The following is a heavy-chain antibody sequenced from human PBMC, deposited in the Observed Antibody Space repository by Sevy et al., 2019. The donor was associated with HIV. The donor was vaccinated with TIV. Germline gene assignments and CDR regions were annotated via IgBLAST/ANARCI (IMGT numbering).Heavy chain of an antibody. V-gene: IGHV3-30*02. CDR3: AKNTAAVGVGGFDY. CDR1: GFTFSYSG. D-gene: IGHD2-8*01. CDR2: IEFDGSSQ. Sequence: GGSLRLSCAASGFTFSYSGMHWVRQAPGKGLEWVTFIEFDGSSQYYAESVKGRFTILRDNSKNTLYLHMNSLRTDDTALYYCAKNTAAVGVGGFDYWGQGALVTVSS. J-gene: IGHJ4*02.